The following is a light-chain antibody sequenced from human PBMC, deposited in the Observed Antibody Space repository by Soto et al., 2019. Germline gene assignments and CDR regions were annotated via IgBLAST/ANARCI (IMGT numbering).Light chain of an antibody. V-gene: IGLV2-11*01. CDR3: CSYAVNNNWV. J-gene: IGLJ3*02. Sequence: QSALTQPRSVSGSPGQSVTISCTGTSSDVGGYNYVSWYQQHPGKAPKLMIYDVTKRPSGVPDRFSGSKSGNTASLTVSGLQTEDEADYYCCSYAVNNNWVFGGGTKLTVL. CDR1: SSDVGGYNY. CDR2: DVT.